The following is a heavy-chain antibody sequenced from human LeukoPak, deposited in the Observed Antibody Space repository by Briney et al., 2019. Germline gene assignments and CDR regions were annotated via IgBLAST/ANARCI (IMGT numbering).Heavy chain of an antibody. V-gene: IGHV3-21*01. Sequence: GGSLRLSCAASGFSFSSYTMNWVRQAPGKGLEWVSIISSSSSYIYYADSVKGRFTISRDNAKNALYLQMNRLRVEDTAVYYCARGGRCGGDCYASWGQGTPVTVSS. J-gene: IGHJ4*02. D-gene: IGHD2-21*02. CDR1: GFSFSSYT. CDR3: ARGGRCGGDCYAS. CDR2: ISSSSSYI.